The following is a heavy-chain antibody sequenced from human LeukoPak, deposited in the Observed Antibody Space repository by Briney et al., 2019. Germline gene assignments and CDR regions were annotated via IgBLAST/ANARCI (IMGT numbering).Heavy chain of an antibody. V-gene: IGHV4-30-4*01. Sequence: KTSETLSLTCTVSGGSISSGDYYWSWIRQPPGKGLEWIGYIYYSGSTYYTPSLRGRVTISVDTSKNQFSLNLSSVTAADTAVYYCARHMITAAGFFDCWGQGTLVIVSS. J-gene: IGHJ4*02. CDR3: ARHMITAAGFFDC. D-gene: IGHD6-13*01. CDR1: GGSISSGDYY. CDR2: IYYSGST.